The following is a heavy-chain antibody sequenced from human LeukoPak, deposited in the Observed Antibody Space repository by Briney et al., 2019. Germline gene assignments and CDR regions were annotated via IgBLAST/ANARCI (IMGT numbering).Heavy chain of an antibody. CDR1: GFTFGSYT. CDR3: VREYCGSGIWSWFDP. CDR2: ISYHGDTK. D-gene: IGHD3-10*01. Sequence: GGSLRLSCAASGFTFGSYTMHWVRQAPGKGLEWVAVISYHGDTKYYADSVKGRFTISRDIPKNTLYLQMNSLRAEDTAVYYCVREYCGSGIWSWFDPWGQGTLVTVSS. J-gene: IGHJ5*02. V-gene: IGHV3-30-3*01.